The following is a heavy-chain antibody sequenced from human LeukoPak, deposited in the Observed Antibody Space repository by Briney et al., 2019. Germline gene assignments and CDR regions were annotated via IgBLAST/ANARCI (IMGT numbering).Heavy chain of an antibody. V-gene: IGHV3-48*03. Sequence: GGSLRLSCAASGFTFSSYEMNWVRQAPGKGLEWVSYISSSGSTIYYADSVKGRFTISRDNAKNSLYPQMNSLRAKDTALYYCARDYYDSSGSSWFDPWGQGTLVTVSS. CDR1: GFTFSSYE. J-gene: IGHJ5*02. CDR3: ARDYYDSSGSSWFDP. D-gene: IGHD3-22*01. CDR2: ISSSGSTI.